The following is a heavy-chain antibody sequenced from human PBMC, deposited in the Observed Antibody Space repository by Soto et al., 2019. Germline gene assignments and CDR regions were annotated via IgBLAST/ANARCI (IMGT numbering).Heavy chain of an antibody. CDR3: ARAYSSSAVITEETYFDY. J-gene: IGHJ4*02. V-gene: IGHV4-31*03. CDR2: VYYSGST. CDR1: GGSISRGGYY. D-gene: IGHD6-6*01. Sequence: QVQLQESGPGLVKPSQTLSLTCTVSGGSISRGGYYWRWIRQHPGKGLEWIGYVYYSGSTYYNPSLESRVTISADWSKTQLSLKLSSGPAADTAVYYCARAYSSSAVITEETYFDYWGQGTMVTVSS.